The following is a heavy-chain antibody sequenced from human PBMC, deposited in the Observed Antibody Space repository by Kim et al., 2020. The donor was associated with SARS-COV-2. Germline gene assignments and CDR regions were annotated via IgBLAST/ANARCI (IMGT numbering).Heavy chain of an antibody. D-gene: IGHD3-10*01. V-gene: IGHV4-39*01. Sequence: SETLSLTCTVSGGSISSSSYYWGWIRQPPGKGLEWIGSIYYSGSTYYNPSLKSRVTISVDTSKNQFSLKLSSVTAADTAVYYCARHAGGDYYGSGSYPEFDYWGQGTLVTVSS. CDR3: ARHAGGDYYGSGSYPEFDY. CDR1: GGSISSSSYY. J-gene: IGHJ4*02. CDR2: IYYSGST.